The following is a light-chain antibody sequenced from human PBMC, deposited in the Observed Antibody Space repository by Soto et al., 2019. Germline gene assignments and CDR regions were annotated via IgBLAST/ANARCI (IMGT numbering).Light chain of an antibody. Sequence: DIQMTQSPSTLSASVGDTVTITCRASQNINRWLAWYQQKPGKAPKLLIHKASTLESGVPSRFSGSASGTEFTLIISSLQPDDFAGYFCLQCNVYPLTFGGGTKVEIK. J-gene: IGKJ4*01. V-gene: IGKV1-5*03. CDR2: KAS. CDR1: QNINRW. CDR3: LQCNVYPLT.